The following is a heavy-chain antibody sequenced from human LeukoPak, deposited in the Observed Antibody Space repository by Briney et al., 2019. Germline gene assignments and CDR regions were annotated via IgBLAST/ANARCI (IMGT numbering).Heavy chain of an antibody. CDR3: ARLGGSYSNSFDL. Sequence: SENLSLTCTVSGGSTSGHFWTWIRQPPGKGPECIAYIFYTGRAYNSPSLESRVTISVDTSKNQVSLNLRSVTAADTAVYHCARLGGSYSNSFDLWGQGTMVTVSS. CDR2: IFYTGRA. V-gene: IGHV4-59*11. CDR1: GGSTSGHF. J-gene: IGHJ3*01. D-gene: IGHD2-15*01.